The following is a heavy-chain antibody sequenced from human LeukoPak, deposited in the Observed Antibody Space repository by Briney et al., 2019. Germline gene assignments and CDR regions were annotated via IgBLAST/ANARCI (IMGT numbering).Heavy chain of an antibody. CDR3: TRGYYDILTGYRFDY. D-gene: IGHD3-9*01. CDR2: IRSKAYGGTT. Sequence: PGGSLRLSCTASGFTFGDYAMSWFRQAPGKGLEWVGFIRSKAYGGTTEYAASVKGRFTISRDDSKSIAYLQMNSLKTEDTAVYYCTRGYYDILTGYRFDYWGQGTLVTVSS. CDR1: GFTFGDYA. J-gene: IGHJ4*02. V-gene: IGHV3-49*03.